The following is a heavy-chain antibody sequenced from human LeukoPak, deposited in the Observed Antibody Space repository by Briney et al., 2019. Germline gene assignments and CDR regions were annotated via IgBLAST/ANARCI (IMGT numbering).Heavy chain of an antibody. CDR1: GFTFSSYA. V-gene: IGHV3-30*01. D-gene: IGHD6-6*01. CDR2: ISYDGSNK. J-gene: IGHJ4*02. Sequence: PGGSLRLSCAASGFTFSSYAMHWVRQAPGKGLEWVAVISYDGSNKYYADSVKGRFTISRDDSKNTLYLQMNSLRAEDTAVYYCARNSAYSTSSGVNLWGQGTLVTVSS. CDR3: ARNSAYSTSSGVNL.